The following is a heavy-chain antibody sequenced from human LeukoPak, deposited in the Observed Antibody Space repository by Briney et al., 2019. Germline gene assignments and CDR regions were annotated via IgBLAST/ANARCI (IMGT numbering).Heavy chain of an antibody. CDR1: GFPFSYW. J-gene: IGHJ4*02. V-gene: IGHV3-7*01. D-gene: IGHD2-21*01. Sequence: GGSLRLSCAASGFPFSYWMTWVRQAPGKGLEWAANIKHDGSEKNYVDSVKGRLTISRDNAKNSLYLQMNSLRAEDTAVYYCARNRRCCGEDYWGQGTQVTVSS. CDR3: ARNRRCCGEDY. CDR2: IKHDGSEK.